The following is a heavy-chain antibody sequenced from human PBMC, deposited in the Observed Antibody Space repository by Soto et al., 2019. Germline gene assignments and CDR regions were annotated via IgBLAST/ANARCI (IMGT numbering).Heavy chain of an antibody. Sequence: GESLKISFKVSGYSFTSYWTGWVRQIPGKGLEWMGIIYPGDSDTRYSPSFPGQVIISAAKSISTAYLQWRSLQASDTAMYYCARHTHIATFRTDQKYKWFDPWGQGTMVTVSS. CDR2: IYPGDSDT. CDR1: GYSFTSYW. CDR3: ARHTHIATFRTDQKYKWFDP. V-gene: IGHV5-51*01. J-gene: IGHJ5*02. D-gene: IGHD6-13*01.